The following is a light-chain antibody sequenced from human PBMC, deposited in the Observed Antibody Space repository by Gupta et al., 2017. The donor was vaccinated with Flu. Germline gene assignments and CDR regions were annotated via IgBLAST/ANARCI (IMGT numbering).Light chain of an antibody. CDR2: WAS. V-gene: IGKV4-1*01. CDR3: QHQDKAPFT. Sequence: CLGGRATINCRSSQSCWDSPNNKSYLAWYQQKPGQPPQLLSYWASTRKSGVSDSFSDSGSGTDFTLTINSLQSEAVAVYYCQHQDKAPFTFGRRTKVDIK. J-gene: IGKJ4*01. CDR1: QSCWDSPNNKSY.